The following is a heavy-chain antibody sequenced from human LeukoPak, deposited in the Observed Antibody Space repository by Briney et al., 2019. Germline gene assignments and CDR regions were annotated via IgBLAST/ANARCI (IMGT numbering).Heavy chain of an antibody. CDR1: GFTFSSYA. D-gene: IGHD3-10*01. CDR2: ISGTGGST. J-gene: IGHJ5*02. Sequence: GGSLRLSCEASGFTFSSYAMSWVRQAPGMGLEWVSAISGTGGSTYYADSVKGRFTISRDNSKNTLYLQMSSLRAEDTAVYYCARDRVHYCGSGSYYKSWGQGTLVTVSS. V-gene: IGHV3-23*01. CDR3: ARDRVHYCGSGSYYKS.